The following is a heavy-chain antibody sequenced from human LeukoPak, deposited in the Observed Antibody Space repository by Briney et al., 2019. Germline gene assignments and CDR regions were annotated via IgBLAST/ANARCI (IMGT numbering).Heavy chain of an antibody. CDR2: ISGSGGST. Sequence: SGGSLRLSCAASGFTFSSYAMSWVRQAPGKGLEWVSAISGSGGSTYYADSVKGRFTISRDNSKNTLYLQMNSLRAEDTAVYYCAKRSGAITGGDDAFDIWGQGTMVTVSS. CDR1: GFTFSSYA. J-gene: IGHJ3*02. V-gene: IGHV3-23*01. CDR3: AKRSGAITGGDDAFDI. D-gene: IGHD3-3*01.